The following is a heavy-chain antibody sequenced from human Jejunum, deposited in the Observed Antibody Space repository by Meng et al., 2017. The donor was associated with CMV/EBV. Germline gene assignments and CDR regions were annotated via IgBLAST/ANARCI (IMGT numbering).Heavy chain of an antibody. CDR2: IDPNTGNP. D-gene: IGHD5-24*01. CDR1: GYTFTSYA. V-gene: IGHV7-4-1*02. CDR3: ARDSPLDGYSLLDY. J-gene: IGHJ4*02. Sequence: QVQLVSSGSWLKQPGASVKSSCRPSGYTFTSYAINWVRQAPGQGPDWMGWIDPNTGNPTYDQGFTGRFVFSLDTSVSTAYLQINSLRADDTAVYYCARDSPLDGYSLLDYWGQGTLVTVSS.